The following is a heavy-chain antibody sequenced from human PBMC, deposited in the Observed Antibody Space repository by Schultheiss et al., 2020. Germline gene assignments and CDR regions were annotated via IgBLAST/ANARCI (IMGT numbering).Heavy chain of an antibody. J-gene: IGHJ3*02. D-gene: IGHD2/OR15-2a*01. CDR3: ARDRNSLNRDAFDI. Sequence: GGSLRLSCAASGFTFSSYWMHWVPQAPGKGLVWVSRINSDGSTTNYADSVKGRFTISRDNAKNTLYLQMNSLRAEDMAVYYCARDRNSLNRDAFDIWGQGTMVTVSS. CDR1: GFTFSSYW. V-gene: IGHV3-74*01. CDR2: INSDGSTT.